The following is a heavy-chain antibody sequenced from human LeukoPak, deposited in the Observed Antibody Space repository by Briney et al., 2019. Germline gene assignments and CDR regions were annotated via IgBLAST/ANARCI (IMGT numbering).Heavy chain of an antibody. V-gene: IGHV4-61*02. J-gene: IGHJ1*01. D-gene: IGHD4-17*01. Sequence: PSETLSLTCTVSGGSISSGSYYWSWVRQPAGKGLEWIGRIYTSGSTNYNPSLKSRVTISVDTSKNQFSLKLSSVTAADTAVYYCARHTMTTVKRGSQQYFQHWGQGTLVTVSS. CDR3: ARHTMTTVKRGSQQYFQH. CDR2: IYTSGST. CDR1: GGSISSGSYY.